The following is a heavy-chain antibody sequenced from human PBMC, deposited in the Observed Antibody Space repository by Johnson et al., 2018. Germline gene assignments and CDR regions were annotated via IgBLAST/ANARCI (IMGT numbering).Heavy chain of an antibody. J-gene: IGHJ3*02. Sequence: VQLQESGPGLVKPSETRSLTCTVSGGSISSYYWSWIRQPPGKGLEWIGYIYYSGSTNYNPSLKSRVTISVDTSKNQFSLKLSSVTAADTAVYYCARVRDGYNLDAFDIWGQGTMVTVSS. D-gene: IGHD5-24*01. CDR1: GGSISSYY. CDR2: IYYSGST. CDR3: ARVRDGYNLDAFDI. V-gene: IGHV4-59*01.